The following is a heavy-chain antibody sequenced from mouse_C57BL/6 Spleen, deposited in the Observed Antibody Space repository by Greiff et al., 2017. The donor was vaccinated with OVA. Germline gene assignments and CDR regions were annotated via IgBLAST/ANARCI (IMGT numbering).Heavy chain of an antibody. CDR3: ARRGWEYAMDY. V-gene: IGHV1-26*01. D-gene: IGHD3-3*01. CDR1: GYTFTDYY. J-gene: IGHJ4*01. CDR2: INPNNGGT. Sequence: VQLQQSGPELVKPGASVKISCKASGYTFTDYYMNWVKQSHGKSLEWIGDINPNNGGTSYNQKFKGKATLTVDKSSSTAYMELRSLTSEDSAVYYCARRGWEYAMDYWGQGTSVTVSS.